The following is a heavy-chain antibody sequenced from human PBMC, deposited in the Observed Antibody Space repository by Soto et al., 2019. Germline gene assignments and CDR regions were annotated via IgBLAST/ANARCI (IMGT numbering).Heavy chain of an antibody. V-gene: IGHV2-5*02. J-gene: IGHJ4*02. CDR3: AHRRDTDVFDY. Sequence: QITLKESGPTLVKPTQTLTLTCTFSGLSLSTSGVGVGWIRQPPGKALEWVALIFWDDNKRYSPSLKSRLTVTKDSSKNQVVLTLTNMDPVDTATYYCAHRRDTDVFDYWGQGTLVTVSS. CDR1: GLSLSTSGVG. CDR2: IFWDDNK. D-gene: IGHD2-8*02.